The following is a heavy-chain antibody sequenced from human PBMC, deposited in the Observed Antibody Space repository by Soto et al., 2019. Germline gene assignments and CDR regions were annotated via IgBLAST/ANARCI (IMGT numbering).Heavy chain of an antibody. Sequence: QVQLQQWGAGLSKPSETLSLTCAVYGGSFSGYYWSWIRQPPGKGLGWIGEIDHSGGTNYNPSLKXRVTISVGTSKNHFSLKLSSVTAADTAVYYCARGRLGGAANWGQGTLVTVSS. CDR3: ARGRLGGAAN. J-gene: IGHJ4*02. D-gene: IGHD3-16*01. V-gene: IGHV4-34*01. CDR1: GGSFSGYY. CDR2: IDHSGGT.